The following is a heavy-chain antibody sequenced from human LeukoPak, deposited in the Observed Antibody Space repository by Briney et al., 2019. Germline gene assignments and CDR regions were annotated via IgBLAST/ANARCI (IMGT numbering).Heavy chain of an antibody. D-gene: IGHD2-15*01. Sequence: GGSLRLSCAGSGFTFTSYAMSWVRQAPGKGLEWVSGISGSGGSTHYADSVKGRFTIFRDNSKNTLYLQMNSLRAEDTAVYHCANGWSPDYWGRGTLVTVSS. V-gene: IGHV3-23*01. CDR3: ANGWSPDY. J-gene: IGHJ4*02. CDR2: ISGSGGST. CDR1: GFTFTSYA.